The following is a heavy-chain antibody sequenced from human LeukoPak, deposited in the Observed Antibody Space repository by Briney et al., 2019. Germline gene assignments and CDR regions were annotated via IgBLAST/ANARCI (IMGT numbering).Heavy chain of an antibody. CDR3: AAEGYCSSTSCYTGGNDY. Sequence: SETLSLTCTVSGGSISSYYWSWIRQPAGKGLEWIGRIYTSGSTNYNPSLKSRVTMSVDTSKNQCSLKLSSVTAADTAVYYCAAEGYCSSTSCYTGGNDYWGQGTLVTVSS. CDR2: IYTSGST. J-gene: IGHJ4*02. V-gene: IGHV4-4*07. CDR1: GGSISSYY. D-gene: IGHD2-2*02.